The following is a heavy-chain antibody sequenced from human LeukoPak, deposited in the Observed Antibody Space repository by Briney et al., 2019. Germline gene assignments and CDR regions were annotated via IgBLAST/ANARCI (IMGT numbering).Heavy chain of an antibody. CDR2: IGSGGTT. J-gene: IGHJ4*02. CDR3: AKYFYDSSTYSFDY. CDR1: GFTFSNYA. D-gene: IGHD3-22*01. Sequence: PGGSLRLSCAASGFTFSNYAMSWVRQAPGKGLEWVSSIGSGGTTHSADSVKGRFTISRDNSKNTLFLQMNSLRAEDTAVYYCAKYFYDSSTYSFDYWGQGTLVTVSS. V-gene: IGHV3-23*01.